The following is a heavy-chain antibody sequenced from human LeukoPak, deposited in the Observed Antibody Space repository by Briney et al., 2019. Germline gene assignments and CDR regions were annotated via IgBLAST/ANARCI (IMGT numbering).Heavy chain of an antibody. J-gene: IGHJ4*02. CDR2: ISSSSSYI. D-gene: IGHD6-13*01. Sequence: GGSLGHSCAASGFTFSSYSMNWVRQAPGKGLEWVSSISSSSSYIYYADSVKGRFTISRDNAKNSLYLQMNSLRAEDTAVYYCARAPIAAAGENWGQGTLVTVSS. CDR1: GFTFSSYS. CDR3: ARAPIAAAGEN. V-gene: IGHV3-21*01.